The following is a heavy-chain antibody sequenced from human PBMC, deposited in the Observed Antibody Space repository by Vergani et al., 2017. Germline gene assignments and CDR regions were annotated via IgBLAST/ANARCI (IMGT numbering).Heavy chain of an antibody. CDR3: ARVIVLWFGELRGGFDY. CDR2: ISSSSSTI. D-gene: IGHD3-10*01. CDR1: GFTFSSYS. Sequence: EVQLVESGGGLVQPGGSLRLSCAASGFTFSSYSMNWVRQAPGKGLEWVSYISSSSSTIYYADSVKGRFTITRDNAKNSLYLQMNSLRAEDTAGYYCARVIVLWFGELRGGFDYWGQGTLVTVSS. J-gene: IGHJ4*02. V-gene: IGHV3-48*04.